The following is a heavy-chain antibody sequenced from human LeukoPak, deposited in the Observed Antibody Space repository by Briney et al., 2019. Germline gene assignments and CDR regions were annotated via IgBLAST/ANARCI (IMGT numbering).Heavy chain of an antibody. CDR1: GFTFSSYE. CDR3: ARRKITGKRQAPPEYP. J-gene: IGHJ5*02. Sequence: PGGSLRLSCAASGFTFSSYEMNWVRQAPGKGLEWVSYISSSGSTIYYADSVKGRFTISRDNAKNSLYLQMNSLRAEDTAVYYCARRKITGKRQAPPEYPRGPGTLV. V-gene: IGHV3-48*03. CDR2: ISSSGSTI. D-gene: IGHD3-10*01.